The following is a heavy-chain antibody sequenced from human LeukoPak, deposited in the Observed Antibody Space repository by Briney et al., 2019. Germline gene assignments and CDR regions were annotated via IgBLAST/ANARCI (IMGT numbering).Heavy chain of an antibody. D-gene: IGHD3-10*01. J-gene: IGHJ4*02. Sequence: GGSLRLSCAASGFTFSSYGVHWVRQAPGKGLEWVAVISHDGSNKYYADSVKGRFTISRGNSKNTLYLQMNSLRAEDTAVYYCARTMVRGVISPDFGYWGQGTLVTVSS. CDR2: ISHDGSNK. CDR3: ARTMVRGVISPDFGY. CDR1: GFTFSSYG. V-gene: IGHV3-30*03.